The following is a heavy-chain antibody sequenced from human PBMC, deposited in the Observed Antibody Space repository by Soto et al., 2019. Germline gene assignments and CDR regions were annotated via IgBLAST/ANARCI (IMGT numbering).Heavy chain of an antibody. Sequence: SETLSLPCHTYGGAFSGYYWTWSRQTTEKGLEWIGEIYHSGSNTYTPSLTSRVTISVDRSKSQFSLNLNSVTAADTAIPYGARRAESRSFWFDTWGTGTQVTVSS. CDR1: GGAFSGYY. J-gene: IGHJ5*02. V-gene: IGHV4-34*01. D-gene: IGHD3-10*01. CDR2: IYHSGSN. CDR3: ARRAESRSFWFDT.